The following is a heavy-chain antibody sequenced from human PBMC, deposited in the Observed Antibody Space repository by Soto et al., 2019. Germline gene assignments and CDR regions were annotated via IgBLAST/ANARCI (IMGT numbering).Heavy chain of an antibody. V-gene: IGHV1-46*01. D-gene: IGHD3-3*01. CDR1: GYSFTDYH. Sequence: GASVKVSCKASGYSFTDYHIHWVRQAPGQGLEWMGIINPSGGSTSYAQKFQGRATMTRDTSTSTVYMELSSLRSEDKAVYYCARSQGITIFGGFSPTGGYYGMDVWG. CDR3: ARSQGITIFGGFSPTGGYYGMDV. J-gene: IGHJ6*02. CDR2: INPSGGST.